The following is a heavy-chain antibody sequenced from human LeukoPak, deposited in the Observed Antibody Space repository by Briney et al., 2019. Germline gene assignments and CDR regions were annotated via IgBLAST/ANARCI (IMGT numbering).Heavy chain of an antibody. V-gene: IGHV5-51*01. CDR3: ARRLAAANTDAFDI. D-gene: IGHD6-13*01. CDR1: GYIFTTSW. Sequence: GESLKISCRGSGYIFTTSWIGWVRQMPGKGLEWMGIIYPGDSDTRYSPSFQGQVTISADKSISTAYLQWSSLKASDTALYYCARRLAAANTDAFDIWGPGTMVTISS. J-gene: IGHJ3*02. CDR2: IYPGDSDT.